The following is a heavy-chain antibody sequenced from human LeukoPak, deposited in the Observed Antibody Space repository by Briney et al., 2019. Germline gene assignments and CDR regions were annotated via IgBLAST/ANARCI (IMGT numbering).Heavy chain of an antibody. Sequence: GGSLRLSCAASGFTFSSYWMSWVRQAPGKGLEWVANIKQDGSEKYYVDSVKGRFTISRDNAKNSLYLQLNSLRAEDTAVYYCATNLNYDREFDYWGQGTLVTVSS. CDR1: GFTFSSYW. CDR3: ATNLNYDREFDY. V-gene: IGHV3-7*02. J-gene: IGHJ4*02. D-gene: IGHD3-22*01. CDR2: IKQDGSEK.